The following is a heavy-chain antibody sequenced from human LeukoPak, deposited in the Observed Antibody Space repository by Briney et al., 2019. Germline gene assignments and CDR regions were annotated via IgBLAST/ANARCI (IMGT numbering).Heavy chain of an antibody. CDR1: GYTFTSYG. CDR3: ARDSAFGGVIANHWFDP. D-gene: IGHD3-16*02. Sequence: GASVKVSCKASGYTFTSYGMSWVRQAPGQGLEWMGCISAYNGNTNYAQKLQGRVTMTTDTSTSTAYMELRSLRSDDTAVYYCARDSAFGGVIANHWFDPWGQGTLVTVSS. V-gene: IGHV1-18*04. CDR2: ISAYNGNT. J-gene: IGHJ5*02.